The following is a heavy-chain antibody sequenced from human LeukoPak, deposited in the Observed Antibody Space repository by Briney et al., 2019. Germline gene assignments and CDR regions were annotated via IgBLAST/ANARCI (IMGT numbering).Heavy chain of an antibody. J-gene: IGHJ4*02. V-gene: IGHV4-59*01. Sequence: LETLSLTCTVSGGSISGYYWAWIRQPPGKVLEWIGYIHYSGNTNYNPSLKSRVTMSVDTSKNQFSLILTSVTAADTAVYYCTKIANGGLSDYWGQGTLVTVSS. CDR1: GGSISGYY. D-gene: IGHD2-8*01. CDR2: IHYSGNT. CDR3: TKIANGGLSDY.